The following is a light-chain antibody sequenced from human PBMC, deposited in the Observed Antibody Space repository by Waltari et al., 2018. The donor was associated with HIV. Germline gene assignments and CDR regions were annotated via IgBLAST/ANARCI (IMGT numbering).Light chain of an antibody. V-gene: IGLV2-14*01. Sequence: QSALTQPASVSGSPGQSITISCTGTSSDVGGYDYVSWFQQHPGKAPKLMIYEVSHRPSGVSSRFSGSKSGNTASLSIAGLQTEDEADYYCASYTSSSSRVFGGGTK. CDR1: SSDVGGYDY. J-gene: IGLJ3*02. CDR3: ASYTSSSSRV. CDR2: EVS.